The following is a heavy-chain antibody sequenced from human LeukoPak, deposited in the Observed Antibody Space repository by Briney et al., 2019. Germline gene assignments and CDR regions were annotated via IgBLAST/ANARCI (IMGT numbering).Heavy chain of an antibody. D-gene: IGHD2-2*02. CDR2: IYPGDSDT. J-gene: IGHJ2*01. V-gene: IGHV5-51*01. Sequence: GESLKISCKGSGYSFTSYWIGWVRQMPGKGLEWMGIIYPGDSDTRYSPSFQGQVTISADKSISTAYLQWSSLKASDTAMYYCATASPYCSSTSCHSYWYFDLWGRGTLVTVSS. CDR3: ATASPYCSSTSCHSYWYFDL. CDR1: GYSFTSYW.